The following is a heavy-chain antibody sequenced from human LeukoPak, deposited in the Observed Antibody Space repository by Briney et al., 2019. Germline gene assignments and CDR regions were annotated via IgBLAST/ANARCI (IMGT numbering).Heavy chain of an antibody. V-gene: IGHV4-59*08. Sequence: KPSDTLSLTCTVCVGLNSRYDWIGIPEPTGKRLEWVGYFYYGGSTNYNLSIKSRVTISVDTSKNQFSLKLSSVTAADTAVYFRARQVWYYDRSAFDIWGQGTMVTVSS. CDR1: VGLNSRYD. J-gene: IGHJ3*02. D-gene: IGHD3-22*01. CDR3: ARQVWYYDRSAFDI. CDR2: FYYGGST.